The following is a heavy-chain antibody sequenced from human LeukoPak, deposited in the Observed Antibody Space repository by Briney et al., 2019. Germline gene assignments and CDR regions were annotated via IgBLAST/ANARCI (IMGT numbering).Heavy chain of an antibody. V-gene: IGHV3-23*01. J-gene: IGHJ5*02. CDR3: AREMFGEFSS. D-gene: IGHD3-10*02. Sequence: PGGSLRLSCAGSGFTFSNHAMGWVRQTPGKGLEWVLAISGNGETTFYRDSVKGRFTISRDNSKNTLYLQMNSLRVEDTAVYYCAREMFGEFSSWGQGTLVTVSS. CDR2: ISGNGETT. CDR1: GFTFSNHA.